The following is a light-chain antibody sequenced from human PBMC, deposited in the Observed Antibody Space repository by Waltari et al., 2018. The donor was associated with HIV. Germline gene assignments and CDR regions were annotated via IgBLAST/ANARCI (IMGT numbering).Light chain of an antibody. CDR2: GVN. Sequence: QSALTQPASVSGSPGQSLTITCPGANTDLRLYNLVSWYRQHPDKAPQLVIYGVNTRPSGVSDRFSGSKSGNTDSLTISSLQAEDEADYYCSSYTNSDILLFGGGTKLTVL. V-gene: IGLV2-14*01. J-gene: IGLJ2*01. CDR1: NTDLRLYNL. CDR3: SSYTNSDILL.